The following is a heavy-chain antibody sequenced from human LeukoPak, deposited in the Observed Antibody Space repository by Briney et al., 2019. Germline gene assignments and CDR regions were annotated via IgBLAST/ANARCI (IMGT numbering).Heavy chain of an antibody. CDR1: GFTFSSYN. Sequence: GGSLRLSCAASGFTFSSYNMNWVRQAPGKGLEWVSSISSTSSYIYYADSVKGRFTISRDNAKNSLFLQMNSLRVEDTAVYYCARDGTLNYSSGWVYMDVWGEGTTVTISS. J-gene: IGHJ6*03. CDR2: ISSTSSYI. V-gene: IGHV3-21*01. CDR3: ARDGTLNYSSGWVYMDV. D-gene: IGHD6-25*01.